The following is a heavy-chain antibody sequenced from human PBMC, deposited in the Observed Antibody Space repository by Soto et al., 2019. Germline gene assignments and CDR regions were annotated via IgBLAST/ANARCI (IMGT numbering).Heavy chain of an antibody. CDR3: ARDHSNGWYNWFDP. J-gene: IGHJ5*02. CDR1: GGSFSGYY. CDR2: INHSGST. D-gene: IGHD6-19*01. V-gene: IGHV4-34*01. Sequence: SETLSLTCAVYGGSFSGYYWTWIRQPPGTGLEWIGEINHSGSTNYSPSLKSRVTISVDTSKNQFSLKLTSMTAADTAVYYCARDHSNGWYNWFDPWGQGTLVTVSS.